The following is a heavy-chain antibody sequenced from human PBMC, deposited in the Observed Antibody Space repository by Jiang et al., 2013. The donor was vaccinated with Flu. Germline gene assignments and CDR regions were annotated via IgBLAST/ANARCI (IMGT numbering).Heavy chain of an antibody. CDR3: ARVGYCSSTSCLEDY. Sequence: CVSWIRQPPGKALEWLARIDWDDDTYYSTSLKTRLTISKDTSKNQVVLTMTNMDPVDTATYYCARVGYCSSTSCLEDYWGQGTLVTVSS. J-gene: IGHJ4*02. D-gene: IGHD2-2*01. CDR1: C. V-gene: IGHV2-70*11. CDR2: IDWDDDT.